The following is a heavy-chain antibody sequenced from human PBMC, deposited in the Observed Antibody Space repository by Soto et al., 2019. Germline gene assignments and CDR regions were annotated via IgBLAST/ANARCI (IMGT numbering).Heavy chain of an antibody. V-gene: IGHV4-34*01. J-gene: IGHJ3*02. D-gene: IGHD3-16*02. CDR1: GGSFSGYY. CDR3: ARVKVRITFGGVIAHDAFDI. CDR2: INHSGST. Sequence: SETLSLTCAVYGGSFSGYYWSWIRQPPGKGLEWIGEINHSGSTNYNPSLKSRVTISVDTSKNQFSLKLSSVTAADTAVYYCARVKVRITFGGVIAHDAFDIWGQGTMVTVSS.